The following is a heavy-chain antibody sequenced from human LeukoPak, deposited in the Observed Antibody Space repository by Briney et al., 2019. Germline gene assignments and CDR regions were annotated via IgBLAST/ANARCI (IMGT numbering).Heavy chain of an antibody. CDR2: IYSGGST. CDR3: ARVGYYDSCHPIDY. J-gene: IGHJ4*02. Sequence: PGGSLRLSCAASGFTVSSNYMSGVRQAPGRGREWVSVIYSGGSTYYADSVKGRFTISRDNSKNTLYLQMNSLRAEDTAVYYCARVGYYDSCHPIDYWGQGALVTVSS. V-gene: IGHV3-66*01. CDR1: GFTVSSNY. D-gene: IGHD3-22*01.